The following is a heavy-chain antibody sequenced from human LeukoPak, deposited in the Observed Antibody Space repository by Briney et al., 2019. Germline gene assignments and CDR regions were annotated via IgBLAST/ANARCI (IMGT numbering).Heavy chain of an antibody. Sequence: GESLKISCKISGYILTNNWIGWVRQVPGKGLEWMGLIYPGNSDTKYSPSFQGQVTFSVDKSISTAYLHWSSLKASDTAMYYCARSRLRERRGYCSGGSCYGAFDIWGQGTMVTVSS. CDR2: IYPGNSDT. J-gene: IGHJ3*02. D-gene: IGHD2-15*01. V-gene: IGHV5-51*01. CDR1: GYILTNNW. CDR3: ARSRLRERRGYCSGGSCYGAFDI.